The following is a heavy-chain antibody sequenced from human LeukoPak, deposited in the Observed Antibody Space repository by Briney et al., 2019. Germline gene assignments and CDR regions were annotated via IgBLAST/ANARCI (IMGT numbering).Heavy chain of an antibody. CDR2: IYYSGST. V-gene: IGHV4-39*01. J-gene: IGHJ3*02. CDR3: ARQYTTVVAFDI. D-gene: IGHD4-23*01. CDR1: GGSISSSSYY. Sequence: SETLSLTCTVSGGSISSSSYYWGWIRQPPGKGLEWIGSIYYSGSTYYNPSLKSRVTISVDTSKNQFSLKLSSVTAADTAVYYCARQYTTVVAFDIWGQGTMVTVSS.